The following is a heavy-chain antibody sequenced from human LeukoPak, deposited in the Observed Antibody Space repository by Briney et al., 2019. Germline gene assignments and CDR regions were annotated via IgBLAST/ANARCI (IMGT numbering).Heavy chain of an antibody. CDR2: SNPSGDST. J-gene: IGHJ4*02. D-gene: IGHD1-1*01. Sequence: ASVKVSCKASGGTFSSYAISWARQAPGHGLEWLGISNPSGDSTNYAQKFQGRVTMTRDTSTSTVYMDLSSLRSEDTAVYYCARWTTTFLDYWGQGTLVTVSS. V-gene: IGHV1-46*01. CDR3: ARWTTTFLDY. CDR1: GGTFSSYA.